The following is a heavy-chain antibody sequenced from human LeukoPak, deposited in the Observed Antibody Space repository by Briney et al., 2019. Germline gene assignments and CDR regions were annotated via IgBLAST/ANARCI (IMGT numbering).Heavy chain of an antibody. CDR3: ARLYGSELTTESYGMDV. CDR1: GGSISSYY. D-gene: IGHD3-10*01. CDR2: IYTSGST. V-gene: IGHV4-4*07. Sequence: PSETLSLTCTVSGGSISSYYWSWIRQPAGKGLEWIGRIYTSGSTNYNPSLKSRVTMSVDTSKNQFSLKLSSVTAADTAVYYCARLYGSELTTESYGMDVWGQGTTVTVSS. J-gene: IGHJ6*02.